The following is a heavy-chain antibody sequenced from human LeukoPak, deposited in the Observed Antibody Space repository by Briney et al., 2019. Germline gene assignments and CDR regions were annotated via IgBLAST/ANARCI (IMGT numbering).Heavy chain of an antibody. V-gene: IGHV4-39*07. CDR2: VYYDGST. D-gene: IGHD2-15*01. Sequence: SETLSLTCSVSGGSISNRTYYWGWIRQPPGKGLEWIGSVYYDGSTYYTASLRSRVTISVDTSKNQFSLKLSSVTAADTAVYYWARDPGYCSGGSCHPNYYFDYWGQGTLVTVSS. CDR1: GGSISNRTYY. J-gene: IGHJ4*02. CDR3: ARDPGYCSGGSCHPNYYFDY.